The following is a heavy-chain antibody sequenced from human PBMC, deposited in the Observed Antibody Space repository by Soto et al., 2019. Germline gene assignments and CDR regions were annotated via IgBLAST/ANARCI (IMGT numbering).Heavy chain of an antibody. J-gene: IGHJ4*02. V-gene: IGHV3-21*01. CDR3: ARESEDLTSNFDY. Sequence: GSLRLSCSASGFTFRSFTMNWVRQAPGKGLEWVSTISSNSAYIYYADSMKGRFTVSRDNAKNSVCLEMNSLSAEDTAVYYCARESEDLTSNFDYWGQGTLVTVSS. CDR1: GFTFRSFT. CDR2: ISSNSAYI.